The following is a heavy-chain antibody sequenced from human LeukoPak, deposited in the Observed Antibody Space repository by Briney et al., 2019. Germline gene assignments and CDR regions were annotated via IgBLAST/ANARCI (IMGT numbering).Heavy chain of an antibody. Sequence: SETLSLTCTVSGGSISSYYWSWIRQPPGKGLEWIGYIYYSGSTNYNPSLKSRVTISVDTSKNQFSLKLSSVTAADTAVYYCAGAVYGDYPDYWGQGTLVTVSS. CDR2: IYYSGST. V-gene: IGHV4-59*01. CDR3: AGAVYGDYPDY. CDR1: GGSISSYY. J-gene: IGHJ4*02. D-gene: IGHD4-17*01.